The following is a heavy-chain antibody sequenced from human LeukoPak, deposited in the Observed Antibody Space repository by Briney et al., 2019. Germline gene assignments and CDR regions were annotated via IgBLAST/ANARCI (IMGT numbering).Heavy chain of an antibody. CDR3: ARVAERTWLPYDAAFDI. V-gene: IGHV4-39*07. CDR1: GGSISSGGYY. D-gene: IGHD3-9*01. J-gene: IGHJ3*02. Sequence: SETLSLTCTVSGGSISSGGYYWSWIRQPPGKGLEWIGTIYHGGSTYYNPSLESRVTISLDTSKNHFSLNLTSVTAADTAMYYCARVAERTWLPYDAAFDIWGLGTMVTVSS. CDR2: IYHGGST.